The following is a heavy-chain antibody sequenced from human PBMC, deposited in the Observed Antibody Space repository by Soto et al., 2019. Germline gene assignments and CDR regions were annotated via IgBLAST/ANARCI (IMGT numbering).Heavy chain of an antibody. CDR1: GGSISSYH. D-gene: IGHD1-26*01. J-gene: IGHJ6*02. V-gene: IGHV4-39*01. Sequence: SETLSLTCTVSGGSISSYHWGWIRQPPGKGLEWIGNFYYSGSTYYNPSLRSRVTISVDASKNQFSVKVSSVTATDTAVYYCARSVGDYYYGMDVWGQGTTVTVS. CDR2: FYYSGST. CDR3: ARSVGDYYYGMDV.